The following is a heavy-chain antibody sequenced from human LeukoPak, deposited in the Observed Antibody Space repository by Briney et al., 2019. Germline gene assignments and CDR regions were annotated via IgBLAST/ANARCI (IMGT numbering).Heavy chain of an antibody. CDR1: GFTFSDYY. J-gene: IGHJ5*02. CDR3: ARPRVGATGWFDP. Sequence: GGSLRLSCAASGFTFSDYYMSWIRQAPGKGLEWILYISNSGSVSYYADSVKGRFTISRDNAKNSLYLQMNSLRAEDTAVYYCARPRVGATGWFDPWGQGTLVTVSS. CDR2: ISNSGSVS. V-gene: IGHV3-11*04. D-gene: IGHD1-26*01.